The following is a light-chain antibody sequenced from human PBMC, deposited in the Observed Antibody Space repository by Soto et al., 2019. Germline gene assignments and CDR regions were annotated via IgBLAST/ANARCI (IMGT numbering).Light chain of an antibody. J-gene: IGKJ1*01. V-gene: IGKV3-15*01. CDR2: GAS. CDR1: QSVNTD. CDR3: QQYNKWRT. Sequence: EIVMTQSPATLSASPGERATLSCRASQSVNTDLAWYQQKPGQGTRLLIYGASTRATGIPARISGSGSGTDFTLTITSLQSEDFAVYFCQQYNKWRTFGQGTKGDIK.